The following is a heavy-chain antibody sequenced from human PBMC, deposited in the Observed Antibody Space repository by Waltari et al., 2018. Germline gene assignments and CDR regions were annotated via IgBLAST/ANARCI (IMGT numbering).Heavy chain of an antibody. CDR1: GFTFSSLW. J-gene: IGHJ3*02. D-gene: IGHD3-3*01. Sequence: EVQLVESGGGLVQPGGSLRLSCAVSGFTFSSLWMSWFRQAPGEGREEVANIRQDGSEIYYVYSVKGRFTISRDNAKNSLYLQMNSLTTEDTAVYYCAGGGGFLCDIWGQGTLVTVAS. CDR2: IRQDGSEI. V-gene: IGHV3-7*01. CDR3: AGGGGFLCDI.